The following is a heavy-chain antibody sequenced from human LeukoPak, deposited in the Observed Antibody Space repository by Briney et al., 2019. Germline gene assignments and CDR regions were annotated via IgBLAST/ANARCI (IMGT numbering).Heavy chain of an antibody. Sequence: PGGSLRLSCAASEFSVGSNYMTWVRQAPGKGLEWVSLIYSGGSTYYADSVKGRFTISRDNSKNTLYLQMNSLRAEDTAVYYCARHRSGTYYRFDYWGQGTLVTVSS. CDR2: IYSGGST. CDR3: ARHRSGTYYRFDY. V-gene: IGHV3-66*04. J-gene: IGHJ4*02. CDR1: EFSVGSNY. D-gene: IGHD1-26*01.